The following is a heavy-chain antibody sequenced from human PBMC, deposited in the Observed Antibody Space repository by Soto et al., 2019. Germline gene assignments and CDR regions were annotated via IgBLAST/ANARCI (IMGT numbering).Heavy chain of an antibody. CDR2: INHSGST. V-gene: IGHV4-34*01. D-gene: IGHD3-9*01. J-gene: IGHJ4*02. CDR3: ARGGGLRYFDWLWDY. CDR1: GGSFSGYY. Sequence: SETLSLTCAVYGGSFSGYYWSWIRQPPGKGLEWIGEINHSGSTNYNPSPKSRVTISVDTSKNQFSLKLSSVTAADTAVYYCARGGGLRYFDWLWDYWGQGTLVTVSS.